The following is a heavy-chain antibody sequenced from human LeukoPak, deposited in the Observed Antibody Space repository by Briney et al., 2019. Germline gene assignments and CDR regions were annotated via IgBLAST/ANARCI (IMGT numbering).Heavy chain of an antibody. CDR1: GGSISSSSYY. V-gene: IGHV4-39*01. Sequence: SETLSLTCTVSGGSISSSSYYWGWIRQPPGKGLEWIGSIYYSGSTYYNPSLKSRVTISVDTSKNQFSLKLSSVTAADTAVYYCYPDYYGSGSYAFGIWGQGTLVTVSS. J-gene: IGHJ4*02. D-gene: IGHD3-10*01. CDR3: YPDYYGSGSYAFGI. CDR2: IYYSGST.